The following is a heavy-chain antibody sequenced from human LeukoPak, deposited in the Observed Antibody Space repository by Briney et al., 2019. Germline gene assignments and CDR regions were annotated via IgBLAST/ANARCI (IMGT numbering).Heavy chain of an antibody. D-gene: IGHD4-17*01. J-gene: IGHJ4*02. Sequence: PGGSLRLSCAATGFTFSSYAMNWVRQAPGKGLEWVAVISYDGSNKYYADSVKGRFTISRDNSKNTLYLQMNSLRAEDTAVYYCARASGYGDYHPPNDYWGQGTLVTVSS. CDR1: GFTFSSYA. CDR3: ARASGYGDYHPPNDY. CDR2: ISYDGSNK. V-gene: IGHV3-30-3*01.